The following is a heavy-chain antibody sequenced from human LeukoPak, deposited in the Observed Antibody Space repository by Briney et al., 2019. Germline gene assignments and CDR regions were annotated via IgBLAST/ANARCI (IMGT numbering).Heavy chain of an antibody. D-gene: IGHD2-15*01. CDR3: ARGAGYCSGGSCPRYNWFDP. CDR2: IYYSGST. Sequence: SETLSLTCTVSGGSISSYYWSWIRQPPGKGLEWIGYIYYSGSTNYNPSLKSRVTISVDTSKNQFSLKLSSVTAADTAVYYCARGAGYCSGGSCPRYNWFDPWGQGTLVTVSS. CDR1: GGSISSYY. J-gene: IGHJ5*02. V-gene: IGHV4-59*01.